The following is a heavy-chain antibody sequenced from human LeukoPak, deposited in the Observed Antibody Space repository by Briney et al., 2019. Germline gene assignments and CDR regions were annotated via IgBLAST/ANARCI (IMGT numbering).Heavy chain of an antibody. Sequence: GGSLRLSCAASGFTVSSKYMSWVRRAPGEGLEWVSVIYSDGSTSYADSVKGRFTISRDSSKNTVYLQMNSLRAEDTAVYYCARDGMVRGGYYYYGMDVWGQGTTVTVSS. J-gene: IGHJ6*02. V-gene: IGHV3-66*01. CDR2: IYSDGST. CDR1: GFTVSSKY. D-gene: IGHD3-10*01. CDR3: ARDGMVRGGYYYYGMDV.